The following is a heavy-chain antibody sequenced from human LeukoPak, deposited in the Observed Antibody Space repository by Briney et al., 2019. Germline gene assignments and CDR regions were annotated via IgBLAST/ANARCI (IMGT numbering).Heavy chain of an antibody. CDR1: GGSLRSYY. CDR3: ARDQSAAGYWYFDL. D-gene: IGHD6-19*01. V-gene: IGHV4-4*07. CDR2: IYTSGST. Sequence: SETLSLTCTVSGGSLRSYYWSWMRQPAGKGLEWIGRIYTSGSTNYNPSLKSRVSMSVDTSKNQVSLKLSSVTAADTAVYYCARDQSAAGYWYFDLWGRGTLVSVSS. J-gene: IGHJ2*01.